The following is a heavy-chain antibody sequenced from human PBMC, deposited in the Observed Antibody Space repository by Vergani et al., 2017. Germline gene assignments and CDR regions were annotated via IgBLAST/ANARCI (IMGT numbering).Heavy chain of an antibody. D-gene: IGHD2-15*01. CDR2: IIPMVDVT. Sequence: QVQLVQSGAEVKKPGSSVKVSCKASENTFSSYPFSWVRQASGQGFEWMGRIIPMVDVTNYAQKFQGRVTITANKSTYTAYMELTGLTSEDTAIYYCARDYSETYFAGRVSRFFDSWGQGTLVTVSS. J-gene: IGHJ4*02. CDR3: ARDYSETYFAGRVSRFFDS. V-gene: IGHV1-69*04. CDR1: ENTFSSYP.